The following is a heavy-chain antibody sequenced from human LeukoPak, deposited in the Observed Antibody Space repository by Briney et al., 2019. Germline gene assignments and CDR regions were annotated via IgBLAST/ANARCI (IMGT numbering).Heavy chain of an antibody. Sequence: GGSLRLSCAASGFTFSSYWMPWVRHAPGKGLVWVSRINADGSRTSYADSVKGRFTISRDDAKNTLYLQMNSLRAEDTAMYYCAKDRGDAAFDYWGQGTLVTVSS. CDR3: AKDRGDAAFDY. CDR1: GFTFSSYW. CDR2: INADGSRT. J-gene: IGHJ4*02. V-gene: IGHV3-74*01. D-gene: IGHD2-21*01.